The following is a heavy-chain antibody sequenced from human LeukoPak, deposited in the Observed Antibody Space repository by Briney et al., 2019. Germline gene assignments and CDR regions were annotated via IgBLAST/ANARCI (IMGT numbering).Heavy chain of an antibody. CDR2: IYSGGST. CDR3: AICSRRVTYYDYFMDV. CDR1: GFTVSSNY. V-gene: IGHV3-53*05. D-gene: IGHD2-15*01. J-gene: IGHJ6*03. Sequence: QPGGSLRLSCAASGFTVSSNYMSWVRQAPGKGLEWVSVIYSGGSTYYAESVKGRFTISRDISKNTLYLQMNSLRAEDTAVYFCAICSRRVTYYDYFMDVWGEGTTVTVSS.